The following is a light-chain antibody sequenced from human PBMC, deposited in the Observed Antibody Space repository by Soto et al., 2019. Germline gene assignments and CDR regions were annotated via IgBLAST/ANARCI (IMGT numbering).Light chain of an antibody. CDR3: SSYTSSSTLGV. CDR1: NSDVGGYNF. J-gene: IGLJ3*02. CDR2: EVS. Sequence: QSVLTQPASVSGSPGQSITISCTGTNSDVGGYNFVSWYQQHPGKAPKLMIYEVSNRPSGVSNRFSGSKSGNTASLTISGLQADDEADYYCSSYTSSSTLGVFGGGTKLIV. V-gene: IGLV2-14*01.